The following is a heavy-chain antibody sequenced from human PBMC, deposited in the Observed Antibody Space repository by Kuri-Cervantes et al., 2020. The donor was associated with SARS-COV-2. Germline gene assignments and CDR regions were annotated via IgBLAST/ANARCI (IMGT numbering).Heavy chain of an antibody. Sequence: GESLKISCAASGFNFSRTDMHWVRQAPGKGLEWVAVIWYDGSNKYHADSVKGRFTISRDNSQNTLYLQMNSLRAEDTAVYYCARSLYGGTSWYYGMDVWGRGTTVTVSS. CDR1: GFNFSRTD. J-gene: IGHJ6*02. CDR2: IWYDGSNK. D-gene: IGHD4-23*01. V-gene: IGHV3-33*08. CDR3: ARSLYGGTSWYYGMDV.